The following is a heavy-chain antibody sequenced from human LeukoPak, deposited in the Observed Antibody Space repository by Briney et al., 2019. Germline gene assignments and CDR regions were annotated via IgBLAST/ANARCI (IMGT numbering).Heavy chain of an antibody. CDR1: GFTFSSYS. CDR3: ARESITGHRDFDY. V-gene: IGHV3-48*01. D-gene: IGHD1-20*01. Sequence: GGSLRLSCAASGFTFSSYSMNWVRQAPGKWLEWLSYISSGSRTIFYADSVKGRFTISRDNAKNSLFLQMNSLRAEDTAVYYCARESITGHRDFDYWGQGTLVAVSP. J-gene: IGHJ4*02. CDR2: ISSGSRTI.